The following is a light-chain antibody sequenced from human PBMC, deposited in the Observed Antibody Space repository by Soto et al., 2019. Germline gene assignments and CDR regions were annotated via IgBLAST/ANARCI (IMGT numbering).Light chain of an antibody. Sequence: EIVLTQSPGTLSLSPGDRATLSCRASQSVSSNYLAWYQQKPGQAPRLLIYDASNRATGIPARFSGSGSETDCTLTISRLEPEEFAVYYCQQRSNWPQYTFGQGTKLEIK. CDR3: QQRSNWPQYT. V-gene: IGKV3-11*01. CDR1: QSVSSNY. CDR2: DAS. J-gene: IGKJ2*01.